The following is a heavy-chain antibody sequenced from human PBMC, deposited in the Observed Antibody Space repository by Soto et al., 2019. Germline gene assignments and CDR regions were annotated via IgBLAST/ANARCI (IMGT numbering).Heavy chain of an antibody. D-gene: IGHD5-12*01. CDR1: GFTFSSYR. CDR2: IWYDGSHK. CDR3: ARPRYSGDDPDALEI. J-gene: IGHJ3*02. Sequence: QVQLVESGGAVVQPGTSLRLSCTASGFTFSSYRMHWVRQAPGKGLEWVAIIWYDGSHKFYVDSVKGRFAVSRDNSKNTVYLQMNSLTGEDTPVYYCARPRYSGDDPDALEIWGRGTLVTISS. V-gene: IGHV3-33*01.